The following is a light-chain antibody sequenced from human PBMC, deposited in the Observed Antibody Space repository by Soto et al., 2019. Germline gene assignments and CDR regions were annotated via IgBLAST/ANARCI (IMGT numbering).Light chain of an antibody. CDR2: GAS. V-gene: IGKV3-20*01. CDR1: QSVSSSY. CDR3: QQYGST. Sequence: EIALTQSPGTLSLSPGERATLSCRASQSVSSSYLAWYQQKPGQAPRLLIYGASSRATGIPDRFSGSGSGTDFTLTISRLEPEDFAVYYCQQYGSTFGQGTRLEIK. J-gene: IGKJ5*01.